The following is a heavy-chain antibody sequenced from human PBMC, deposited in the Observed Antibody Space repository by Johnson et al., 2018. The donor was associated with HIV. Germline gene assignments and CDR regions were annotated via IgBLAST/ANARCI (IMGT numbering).Heavy chain of an antibody. CDR2: IGYDGGSK. V-gene: IGHV3-30*02. Sequence: QVQLVESGGGVVQPGGSLRLSCAASGFNFNNYGMHWVRQAPGRGLEWVAFIGYDGGSKYYADYVKGRFTISRDNSKNTLFLQMNSLRAEDTAVYYCARDPYTSAGNPFDIWGQGTRVTVSS. J-gene: IGHJ3*02. CDR1: GFNFNNYG. CDR3: ARDPYTSAGNPFDI. D-gene: IGHD3-10*01.